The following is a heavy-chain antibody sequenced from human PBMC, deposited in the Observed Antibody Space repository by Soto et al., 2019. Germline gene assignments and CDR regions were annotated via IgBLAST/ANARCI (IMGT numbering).Heavy chain of an antibody. CDR1: GFTFSNAW. CDR3: TTDGTRGYSYGSPIYYYYGMDV. V-gene: IGHV3-15*01. J-gene: IGHJ6*02. D-gene: IGHD5-18*01. Sequence: GGSLRLSCAASGFTFSNAWMSWVRQAPGKGLEWVGRIKSKTDGGTTDYAAPVKGRFTISRDDSKNTLYLQMNSLKTEDTAVYYRTTDGTRGYSYGSPIYYYYGMDVWGQGTTVTVSS. CDR2: IKSKTDGGTT.